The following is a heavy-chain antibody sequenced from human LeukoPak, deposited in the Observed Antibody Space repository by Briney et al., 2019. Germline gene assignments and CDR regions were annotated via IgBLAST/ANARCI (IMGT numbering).Heavy chain of an antibody. V-gene: IGHV4-30-2*01. CDR3: AGGSWGRKIYFDY. CDR1: GGSISSGGYY. Sequence: SQTLSLTCTVSGGSISSGGYYWSWIRQPPGKGLEWTGYIYHSGSTYYNPSLKSRVTISVDRSKNQFSLKLSSVTAADTAVYYCAGGSWGRKIYFDYWGQGTLVTVSS. CDR2: IYHSGST. D-gene: IGHD6-13*01. J-gene: IGHJ4*02.